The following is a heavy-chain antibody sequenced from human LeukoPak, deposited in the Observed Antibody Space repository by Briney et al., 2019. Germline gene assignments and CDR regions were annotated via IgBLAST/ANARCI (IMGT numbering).Heavy chain of an antibody. CDR2: IYYSGST. CDR1: GGSISSGDYY. Sequence: PSQTLSLTCTVSGGSISSGDYYWSWIRQPPGKGLEWIGYIYYSGSTYYNPSLKSRVTISEDTSKNQFSLKLSSVTAADTAVYYCARVRGPLGRGGYRFDPWGQGTLVTVSS. CDR3: ARVRGPLGRGGYRFDP. J-gene: IGHJ5*02. V-gene: IGHV4-30-4*01. D-gene: IGHD2-15*01.